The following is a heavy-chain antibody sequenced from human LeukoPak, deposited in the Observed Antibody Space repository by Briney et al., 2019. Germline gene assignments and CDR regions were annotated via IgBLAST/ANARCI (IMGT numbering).Heavy chain of an antibody. V-gene: IGHV3-66*01. CDR3: AELGITMIGGV. CDR1: GFTVSSNY. J-gene: IGHJ6*04. D-gene: IGHD3-10*02. CDR2: IYSGDST. Sequence: GGSLRLSCAASGFTVSSNYMTWVRQAPGKGLEWVSIIYSGDSTYYADSVKGRFTISRDNAKNSLYLQMNSLRAEDTAVYYCAELGITMIGGVWGKGTTVTISS.